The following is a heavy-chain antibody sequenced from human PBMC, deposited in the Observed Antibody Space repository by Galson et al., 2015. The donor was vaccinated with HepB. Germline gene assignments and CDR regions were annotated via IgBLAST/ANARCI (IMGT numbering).Heavy chain of an antibody. V-gene: IGHV1-69*04. CDR2: IIPILGIA. CDR1: GGTFSSYA. D-gene: IGHD2-2*02. J-gene: IGHJ4*02. CDR3: ARGGVPGYCSSTSCYTGPPDY. Sequence: SGGTFSSYAISWVRQAPGQGLEWMGRIIPILGIANYAQKFQGGVTITADKSTSTAYMELSSLRSEDTAVYYCARGGVPGYCSSTSCYTGPPDYWGQGTLVTVSS.